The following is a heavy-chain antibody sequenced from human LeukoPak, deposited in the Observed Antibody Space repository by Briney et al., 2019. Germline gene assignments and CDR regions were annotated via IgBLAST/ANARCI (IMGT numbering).Heavy chain of an antibody. Sequence: PSETLSLTCAVYGGSFSGYYWSWIRQPLGKGLEWIGEINHSENTDYNPSLKSRVTISVDTSKNQLSLKLSSVTAADTAVYYCARQCSGGSCSLEWGQGTLVTVSS. J-gene: IGHJ4*02. CDR2: INHSENT. D-gene: IGHD2-15*01. V-gene: IGHV4-34*01. CDR1: GGSFSGYY. CDR3: ARQCSGGSCSLE.